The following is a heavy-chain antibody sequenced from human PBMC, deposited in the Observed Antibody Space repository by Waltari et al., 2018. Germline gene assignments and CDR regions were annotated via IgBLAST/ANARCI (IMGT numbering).Heavy chain of an antibody. Sequence: QVQLVQSGAEVKKPGSSVKVSCKASGGSFSSYAISWVRQAPGQGLEWMGEIIPIFGTANYAQKFKGRVTITADVSTSTAYMELSSLRSEDTAVYYCARGPAGYCSSTSCHGNYYYGMDVWGQGTTVTVSS. V-gene: IGHV1-69*01. CDR2: IIPIFGTA. CDR1: GGSFSSYA. D-gene: IGHD2-2*01. J-gene: IGHJ6*02. CDR3: ARGPAGYCSSTSCHGNYYYGMDV.